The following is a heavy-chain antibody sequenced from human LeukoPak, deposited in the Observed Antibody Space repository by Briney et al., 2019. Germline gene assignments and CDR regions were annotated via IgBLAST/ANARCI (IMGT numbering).Heavy chain of an antibody. CDR2: ISGSGGST. J-gene: IGHJ4*02. Sequence: PGGSLRLSCAASGFTFSSYAMSWVRQAPGKGLEGVSAISGSGGSTYYADSVKGRFTISRDNSKNTLYLQMNSLRAEDTAVYYCAKQRGFPIAAAGDYWGQGTLVTVSS. CDR1: GFTFSSYA. D-gene: IGHD6-13*01. CDR3: AKQRGFPIAAAGDY. V-gene: IGHV3-23*01.